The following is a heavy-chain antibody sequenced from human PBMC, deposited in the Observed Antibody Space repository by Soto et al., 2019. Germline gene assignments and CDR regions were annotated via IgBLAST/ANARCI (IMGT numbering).Heavy chain of an antibody. CDR2: IHSGGDT. CDR1: GFAVSSNY. V-gene: IGHV3-66*01. Sequence: GGSLRLSCAASGFAVSSNYMTWVRQAPGKGLEWVSVIHSGGDTHYADSVRGRFAISRDNSKNTLYLQMNSLRAEDTAMYYCGRGPYISRNYRGMDVWGQGTTVTVSS. CDR3: GRGPYISRNYRGMDV. D-gene: IGHD3-16*02. J-gene: IGHJ6*02.